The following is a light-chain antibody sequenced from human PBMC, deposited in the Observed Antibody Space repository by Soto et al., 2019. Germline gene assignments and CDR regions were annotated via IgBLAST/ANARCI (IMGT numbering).Light chain of an antibody. CDR2: DVT. CDR1: SSDVGDNNY. J-gene: IGLJ1*01. CDR3: SSYTSSSTLYV. V-gene: IGLV2-14*01. Sequence: ALTQPASVSGSPGQSLPISCTGTSSDVGDNNYVSWYQQHPGKAPKLMIYDVTHRPSGISNRFSGSKSGNTASLTISGLQAEDEADYYCSSYTSSSTLYVFGTGTKLTVL.